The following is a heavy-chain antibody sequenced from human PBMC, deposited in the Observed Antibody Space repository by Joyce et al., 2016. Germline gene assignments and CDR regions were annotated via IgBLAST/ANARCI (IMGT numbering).Heavy chain of an antibody. CDR3: ARNPRVSAEAFDI. J-gene: IGHJ3*02. Sequence: QVQLQESGPGLVKTSQTLSLLCTVSGGSISSGHYHWSWIRQHPGKGLEWIGYIYVSGSTYYNPSLKSRVTIAVDTSKNQFSLNLDSVTAADTAVYYCARNPRVSAEAFDIWGQGTMVTVSS. D-gene: IGHD3-3*01. CDR2: IYVSGST. CDR1: GGSISSGHYH. V-gene: IGHV4-31*03.